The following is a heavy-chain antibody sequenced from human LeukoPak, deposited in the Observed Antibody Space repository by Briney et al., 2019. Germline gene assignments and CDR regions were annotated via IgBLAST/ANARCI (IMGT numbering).Heavy chain of an antibody. CDR2: ISYDGSNK. CDR3: ARSLTMVRAYDY. D-gene: IGHD3-10*01. J-gene: IGHJ4*02. Sequence: GGSLRLSCAASGFTFSSHAMHWVRQAPGKGLEWVAVISYDGSNKYYADSVKGRFTISRDNSKNTVYLQMNSLRTEDTAVYYCARSLTMVRAYDYWGQGTLVTVSS. CDR1: GFTFSSHA. V-gene: IGHV3-30*04.